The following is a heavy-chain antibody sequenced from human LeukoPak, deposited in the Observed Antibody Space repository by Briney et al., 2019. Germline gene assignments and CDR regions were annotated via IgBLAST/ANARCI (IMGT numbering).Heavy chain of an antibody. CDR2: IYYSGST. CDR3: ARDNGYGDPFDY. D-gene: IGHD4-17*01. J-gene: IGHJ4*02. CDR1: GGSISSYY. V-gene: IGHV4-59*01. Sequence: SETLSLTCAVSGGSISSYYWSWIRQPPGKGLEWIGYIYYSGSTNYNPSLKSRVTISVDTSKNQFSLKLSSVTAADTAVYYCARDNGYGDPFDYWGQGTLVTVSS.